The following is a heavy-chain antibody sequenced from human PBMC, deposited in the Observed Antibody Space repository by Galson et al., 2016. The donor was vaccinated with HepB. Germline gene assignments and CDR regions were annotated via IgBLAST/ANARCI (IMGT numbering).Heavy chain of an antibody. CDR1: GYTFTNYW. Sequence: QSGAEVKKPGESLMISCKASGYTFTNYWIGWVRQMPGKGLEWMGIIYPGDSDTRYSPSFQGQVTISADKSIATAYLQWSSLEASDTAIYYCARHPKYYDTTGYFYWGQGTLVTVSS. V-gene: IGHV5-51*01. CDR3: ARHPKYYDTTGYFY. J-gene: IGHJ4*02. CDR2: IYPGDSDT. D-gene: IGHD3-22*01.